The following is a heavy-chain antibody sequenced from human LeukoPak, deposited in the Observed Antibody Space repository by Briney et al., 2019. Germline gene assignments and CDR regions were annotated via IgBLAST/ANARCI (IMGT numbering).Heavy chain of an antibody. D-gene: IGHD2-2*01. Sequence: SETLSLTCTVSGGSISSGGYYWSWIRQHPGKGLEWIGYIYYSGSTYYNPSLKSRVTISVDTSKNQFSLKLSSVTAADTAVYYCARDPDCSSTSCLYGRSFDIWGQGTMVTVSS. V-gene: IGHV4-31*03. CDR2: IYYSGST. CDR3: ARDPDCSSTSCLYGRSFDI. J-gene: IGHJ3*02. CDR1: GGSISSGGYY.